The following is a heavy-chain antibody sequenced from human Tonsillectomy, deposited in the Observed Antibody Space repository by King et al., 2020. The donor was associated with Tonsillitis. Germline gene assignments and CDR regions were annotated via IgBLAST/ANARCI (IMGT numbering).Heavy chain of an antibody. CDR3: AKEGSQYLIYYGMDV. CDR2: IIYDGSNR. D-gene: IGHD3-16*01. Sequence: VQLVESGGGVVQPGASLRLSCAASGFDFSSHGMHWVRQAPGKGLEWVAVIIYDGSNRYHADSVKGRFTISRDNSKNTVYLQMNSLRVEDTAVYFCAKEGSQYLIYYGMDVWGQGSTVTVS. V-gene: IGHV3-30*18. J-gene: IGHJ6*02. CDR1: GFDFSSHG.